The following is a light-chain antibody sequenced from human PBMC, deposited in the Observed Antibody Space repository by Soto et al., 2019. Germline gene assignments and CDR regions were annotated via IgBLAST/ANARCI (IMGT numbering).Light chain of an antibody. CDR1: PSVTNY. V-gene: IGKV3-11*01. Sequence: EIVLTQSPATLSLSPGERATLSCRASPSVTNYLAWYQQKPGQPPRLLIYGAFNRAAGIPARFSGSGSGTDFTLTISSLEPEDSAVYYCHQRNIWPPVTFGQGTRLEIK. CDR3: HQRNIWPPVT. J-gene: IGKJ5*01. CDR2: GAF.